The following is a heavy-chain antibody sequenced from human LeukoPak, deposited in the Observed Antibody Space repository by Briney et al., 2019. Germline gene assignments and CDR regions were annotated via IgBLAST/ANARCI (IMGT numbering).Heavy chain of an antibody. V-gene: IGHV4-34*01. CDR1: GGSFSGYY. CDR3: ARASYVWGSYRTFDY. J-gene: IGHJ4*02. Sequence: PSETLSLTCAVYGGSFSGYYWSWIRQPRGKGLEWIGEINHSGSTNYNPSLKSRVTISVDTSKDQFSLKLSSVTAADTAVYYCARASYVWGSYRTFDYWGQGTLVTVSS. D-gene: IGHD3-16*02. CDR2: INHSGST.